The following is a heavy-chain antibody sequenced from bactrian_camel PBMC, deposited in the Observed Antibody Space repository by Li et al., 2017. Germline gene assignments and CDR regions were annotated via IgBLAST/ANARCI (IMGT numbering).Heavy chain of an antibody. CDR3: AAAMRRMSCRLTEYTD. Sequence: HVQLVESGGNSVQAGNSLKLSCEASITISHGCGMAWYRQVPGKQREIVSTISSDGTTSYADSVKGRFTISQDGAKNTMYLQMDRLKPEDSAMYYCAAAMRRMSCRLTEYTDFGQGTQVTVS. J-gene: IGHJ4*01. V-gene: IGHV3S53*01. CDR2: ISSDGTT. D-gene: IGHD4*01. CDR1: ITISHGCG.